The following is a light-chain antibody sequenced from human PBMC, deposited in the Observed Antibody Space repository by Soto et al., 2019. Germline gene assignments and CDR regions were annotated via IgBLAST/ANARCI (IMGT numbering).Light chain of an antibody. Sequence: QSVLTQPASVSGSPGQSITISCTGTSSVVGGYNYVSWYQQFPGKAPKVMISEVTNRPSGVSNRFSGSKSGNTASLTISGLQAEDEADYYCSSYTSSNTLVFGGGTKVTVL. CDR3: SSYTSSNTLV. J-gene: IGLJ2*01. CDR1: SSVVGGYNY. V-gene: IGLV2-14*01. CDR2: EVT.